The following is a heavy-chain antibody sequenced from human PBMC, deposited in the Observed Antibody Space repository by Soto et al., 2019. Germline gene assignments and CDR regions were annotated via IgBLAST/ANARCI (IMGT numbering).Heavy chain of an antibody. V-gene: IGHV3-30-3*01. D-gene: IGHD2-15*01. Sequence: PVGSLRLSCVASGCTFSSYAMHWVRQAPGKGLEWVAVISYDGSNKYYADSVKGRFIISRDNSKNTLYLQMNILQAEDTAVYYCARGLYTRKVVAAPGRTPFNYWGQGILVTVSS. CDR3: ARGLYTRKVVAAPGRTPFNY. CDR1: GCTFSSYA. CDR2: ISYDGSNK. J-gene: IGHJ4*02.